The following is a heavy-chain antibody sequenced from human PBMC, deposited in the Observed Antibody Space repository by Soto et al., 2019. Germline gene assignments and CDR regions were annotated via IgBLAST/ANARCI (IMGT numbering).Heavy chain of an antibody. J-gene: IGHJ6*03. D-gene: IGHD3-10*01. CDR1: GGAIRSDGYY. CDR2: IYHSGST. CDR3: ARIVGFGDFYYYMDV. V-gene: IGHV4-31*03. Sequence: VQLQESGPGLVRPSQTLSLSCTVSGGAIRSDGYYWSWIRQHPGTGLEWVGYIYHSGSTYNKPSLKSRINISLDTSKNQFSLKVMSVTAADTAVYYCARIVGFGDFYYYMDVWGKGTTVTV.